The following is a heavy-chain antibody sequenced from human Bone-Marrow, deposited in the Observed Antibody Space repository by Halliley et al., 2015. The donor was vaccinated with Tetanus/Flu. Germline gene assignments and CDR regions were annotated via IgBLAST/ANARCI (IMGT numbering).Heavy chain of an antibody. Sequence: SLRLSCAASGFSFSDYTMNWVRQAPGKGLEWVSSISSGSSYIYYADSVKGRFTISRDNAKNSLYLQINSLRADDTAVYYCARVKTPEGGWHYYCGLDVWGQGATVTVSS. D-gene: IGHD6-19*01. CDR3: ARVKTPEGGWHYYCGLDV. V-gene: IGHV3-21*01. J-gene: IGHJ6*02. CDR1: GFSFSDYT. CDR2: ISSGSSYI.